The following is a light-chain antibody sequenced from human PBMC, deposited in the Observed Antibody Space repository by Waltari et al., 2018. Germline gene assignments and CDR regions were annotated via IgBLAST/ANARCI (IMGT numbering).Light chain of an antibody. V-gene: IGLV2-11*01. J-gene: IGLJ3*02. CDR3: CSFEDTWV. Sequence: QSALPQPHSVSASARQSVTTSCTATGSDYVSWYQQLPGKAPKLLIYDISKRPSGVPDRFSGSKSGTSASLTVSGLQAEDEADYYCCSFEDTWVFGGGTKLTVL. CDR1: GSDY. CDR2: DIS.